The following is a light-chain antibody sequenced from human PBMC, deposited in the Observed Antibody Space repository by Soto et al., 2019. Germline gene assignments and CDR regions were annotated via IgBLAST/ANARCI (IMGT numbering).Light chain of an antibody. J-gene: IGLJ2*01. CDR2: DVI. CDR3: SSYTSSRTVV. CDR1: SSDVGGYNY. V-gene: IGLV2-14*01. Sequence: QSALTQPASVSGSPGQSITISCTGTSSDVGGYNYVSWFQQRPGTAPKLMIYDVISRPSGVSNRFSGSKSGHTASLTISGLQAEDEADYYCSSYTSSRTVVFGGGTKLTVL.